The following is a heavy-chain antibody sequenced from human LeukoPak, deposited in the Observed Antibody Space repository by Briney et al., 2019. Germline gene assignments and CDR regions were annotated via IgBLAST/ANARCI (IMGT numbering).Heavy chain of an antibody. D-gene: IGHD6-13*01. Sequence: PGGSLRLSCAASGFTFSTHGMHWVRQAPGKGLEWVSLISWDGGSTYYADSVKGRFTISRDNSKNSLYLQMNSLRAEDTALYYCAKDIWDGSSWYVALVNWGQGTLVTVSS. CDR3: AKDIWDGSSWYVALVN. V-gene: IGHV3-43D*03. CDR1: GFTFSTHG. CDR2: ISWDGGST. J-gene: IGHJ4*02.